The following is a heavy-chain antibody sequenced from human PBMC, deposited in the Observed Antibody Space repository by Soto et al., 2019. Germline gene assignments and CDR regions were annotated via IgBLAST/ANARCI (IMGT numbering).Heavy chain of an antibody. Sequence: QVQLVQSGAEVKKPGSSVKVSCKASGGTFSSYAISWVRQAPGQGLEWMGGIIPIFGTANYAQKFQGRVTITANESTSTTYMELSSLRSEDTAVYYCAVPYCYDSSGYYSFDYWVQGTLVTVSS. CDR2: IIPIFGTA. V-gene: IGHV1-69*01. D-gene: IGHD3-22*01. J-gene: IGHJ4*02. CDR3: AVPYCYDSSGYYSFDY. CDR1: GGTFSSYA.